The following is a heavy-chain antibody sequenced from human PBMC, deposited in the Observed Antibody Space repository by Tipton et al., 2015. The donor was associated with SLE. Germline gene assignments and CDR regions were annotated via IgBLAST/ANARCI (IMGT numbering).Heavy chain of an antibody. J-gene: IGHJ3*02. CDR2: IDHSGST. V-gene: IGHV4-34*01. CDR1: GGSFSVHY. D-gene: IGHD2/OR15-2a*01. Sequence: TLSLTCAVYGGSFSVHYWSWSWIRQPPGKGVEWIGEIDHSGSTNYNPSLKSRVTISVDTSKNQFSLKRSSVTAADTAVYYCASLYRAFDIWGQGTMATVPS. CDR3: ASLYRAFDI.